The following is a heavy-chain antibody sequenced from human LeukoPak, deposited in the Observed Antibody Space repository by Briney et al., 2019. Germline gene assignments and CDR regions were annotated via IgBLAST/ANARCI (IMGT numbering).Heavy chain of an antibody. CDR1: GGSFSGYY. D-gene: IGHD6-19*01. CDR2: INHSGST. Sequence: PSETLSLTCAVYGGSFSGYYWSWIRQPPGKGLEWIGEINHSGSTNYNPSLKSRVTISVDTSKNQFSLKLSSVTAADTAVYYCARFQSSSGDRRGAFDIWGQGTMVTVSS. CDR3: ARFQSSSGDRRGAFDI. V-gene: IGHV4-34*01. J-gene: IGHJ3*02.